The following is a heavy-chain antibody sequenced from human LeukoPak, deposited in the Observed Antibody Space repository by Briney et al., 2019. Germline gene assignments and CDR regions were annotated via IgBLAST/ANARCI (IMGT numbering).Heavy chain of an antibody. J-gene: IGHJ4*02. Sequence: SETLSLTCTVSGGSISSSSYYWGWIRQPPGKGLEWIGSIYYRGITYYNPSLKSRVTISVDTSKNQFSLKLSSVTAADTAVYYCAFMYGGNTVLDYWGQGTLVTVSS. CDR1: GGSISSSSYY. CDR3: AFMYGGNTVLDY. CDR2: IYYRGIT. D-gene: IGHD4-23*01. V-gene: IGHV4-39*07.